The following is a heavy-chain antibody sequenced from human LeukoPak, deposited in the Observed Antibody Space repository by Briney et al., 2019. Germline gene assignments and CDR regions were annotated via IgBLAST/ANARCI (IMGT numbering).Heavy chain of an antibody. CDR1: GFTFSDYY. CDR2: ISSSGSTI. V-gene: IGHV3-11*04. J-gene: IGHJ5*02. Sequence: GGSLRLAWAASGFTFSDYYMSWIRQAPGKGLEWVSYISSSGSTIYYADSVKGRFTISRDTAKNSLYLQMNSLRAEDTAVYYCASAAGNSFDPWGQGTLVTVSS. CDR3: ASAAGNSFDP.